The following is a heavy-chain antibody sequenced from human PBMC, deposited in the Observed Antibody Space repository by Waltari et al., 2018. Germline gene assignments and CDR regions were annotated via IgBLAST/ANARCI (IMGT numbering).Heavy chain of an antibody. CDR1: GVTFSRSA. D-gene: IGHD3-10*01. CDR3: ARGSYYYGSGSYYYYYMDV. Sequence: QLQLVQSGAEVKKPVSSVKVSCQASGVTFSRSAISWVRQSPGQGLEWMGGSIPIFGTANYAQKFQGRVTSTADKSTSTAYMELSSLRSEDTAVYYCARGSYYYGSGSYYYYYMDVWGKGTTVTVSS. J-gene: IGHJ6*03. CDR2: SIPIFGTA. V-gene: IGHV1-69*14.